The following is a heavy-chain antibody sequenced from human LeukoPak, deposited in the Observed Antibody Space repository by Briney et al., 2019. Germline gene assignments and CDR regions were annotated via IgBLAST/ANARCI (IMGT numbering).Heavy chain of an antibody. D-gene: IGHD1-26*01. Sequence: PGGSLRLSCAASGFTFSDYYMSWIRQAPGKGLEWVSYINSSGSTIYYADSVKGRFTISRDNAKNSLYLQMNSLRAEDTAVYYCARDRIVGATTPFDYWGQGTLVTVSS. J-gene: IGHJ4*02. CDR2: INSSGSTI. CDR3: ARDRIVGATTPFDY. CDR1: GFTFSDYY. V-gene: IGHV3-11*04.